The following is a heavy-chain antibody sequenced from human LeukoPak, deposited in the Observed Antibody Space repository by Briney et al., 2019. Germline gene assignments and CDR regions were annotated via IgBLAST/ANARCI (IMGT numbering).Heavy chain of an antibody. D-gene: IGHD3-10*01. CDR2: ISGSGGST. J-gene: IGHJ4*02. CDR1: GFTFSSYA. Sequence: GGSLRLSCAASGFTFSSYAMSWVRQAPGKGLEWVSTISGSGGSTYYADSVKGRFTISRDNSKNTLYLQMNSLRAEDTAVYYCAKGSLLWFGELLSQIDYWGQGTLVTVSS. CDR3: AKGSLLWFGELLSQIDY. V-gene: IGHV3-23*01.